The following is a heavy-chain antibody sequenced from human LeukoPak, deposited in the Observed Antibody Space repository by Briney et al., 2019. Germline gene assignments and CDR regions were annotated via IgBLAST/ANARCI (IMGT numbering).Heavy chain of an antibody. CDR3: ASCGSTSCH. J-gene: IGHJ4*02. V-gene: IGHV3-48*04. D-gene: IGHD2-2*01. CDR2: ISSDSNTT. CDR1: GFTFSSYA. Sequence: GGSLRLSCAASGFTFSSYAMHWVRQAPGKGLEWVSYISSDSNTTYYADSVKGRFNISRDNAKKSLYLQMNSLRFEDTAVYYCASCGSTSCHWGQGILVTVSS.